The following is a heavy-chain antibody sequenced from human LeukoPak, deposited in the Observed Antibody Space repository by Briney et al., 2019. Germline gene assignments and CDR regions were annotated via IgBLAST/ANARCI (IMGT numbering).Heavy chain of an antibody. CDR1: GFTFSSYA. J-gene: IGHJ4*02. D-gene: IGHD3-22*01. CDR3: ARDERGYYYSGAFFGAIDY. V-gene: IGHV3-23*01. Sequence: GGSLRLSCAASGFTFSSYAMSWVRQAPGKGLEWVSAISGSGGSTYYADSVRGRFTMSRDNSKNTLYLQMSGLRAEDTAVYYCARDERGYYYSGAFFGAIDYWGQGTLVTVSS. CDR2: ISGSGGST.